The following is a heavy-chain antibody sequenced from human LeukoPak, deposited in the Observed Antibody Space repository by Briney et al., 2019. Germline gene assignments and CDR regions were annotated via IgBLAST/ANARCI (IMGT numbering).Heavy chain of an antibody. Sequence: ASVKVSCKASGYSFMDYDISWVRQATGQGLEWMGWMNPKSGNTGYAEKFQGRVAMTRDTSAGTAYMELSSLRSEDTAVYYCARNSGLADCWGQGTLVTVSS. CDR1: GYSFMDYD. D-gene: IGHD5-12*01. J-gene: IGHJ4*02. CDR3: ARNSGLADC. V-gene: IGHV1-8*01. CDR2: MNPKSGNT.